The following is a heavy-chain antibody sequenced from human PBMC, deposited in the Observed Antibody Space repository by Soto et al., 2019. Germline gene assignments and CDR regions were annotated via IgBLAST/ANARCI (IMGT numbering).Heavy chain of an antibody. CDR2: IKPDGSNK. J-gene: IGHJ4*02. Sequence: PVGSLRLSCAASGFTFSTYWMSWVRQTPGKGLAWVANIKPDGSNKYHVDSVKGRFTISRDNAKNSLDLQMNSLRADDTAIYYCARLTVGDSRYYFDFWGPGTLVTVSS. CDR1: GFTFSTYW. D-gene: IGHD2-15*01. CDR3: ARLTVGDSRYYFDF. V-gene: IGHV3-7*01.